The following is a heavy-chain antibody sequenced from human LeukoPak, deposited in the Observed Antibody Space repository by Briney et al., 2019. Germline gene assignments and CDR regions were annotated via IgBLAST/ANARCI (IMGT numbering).Heavy chain of an antibody. J-gene: IGHJ6*02. Sequence: SETLSLTCTVSGGSISSYYWSWIRQPPGKGLEWIGYIYYSGSTNYNPSLKSRVTISVDTSKNQFSLKLSSVTAADTAVYYCARDITMVRGVRGYGMDVWGQGTTVTVSS. CDR3: ARDITMVRGVRGYGMDV. CDR2: IYYSGST. D-gene: IGHD3-10*01. V-gene: IGHV4-59*01. CDR1: GGSISSYY.